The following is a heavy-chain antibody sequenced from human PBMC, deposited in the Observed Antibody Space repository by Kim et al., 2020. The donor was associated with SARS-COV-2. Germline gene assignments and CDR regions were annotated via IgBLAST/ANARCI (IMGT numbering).Heavy chain of an antibody. J-gene: IGHJ5*02. D-gene: IGHD6-13*01. CDR3: ARQEAAAACFDP. Sequence: NYNPSRKSRVTISVDTAKNQVSLKLTSVTAADTALYYCARQEAAAACFDPWGKGILVTVSS. V-gene: IGHV4-39*01.